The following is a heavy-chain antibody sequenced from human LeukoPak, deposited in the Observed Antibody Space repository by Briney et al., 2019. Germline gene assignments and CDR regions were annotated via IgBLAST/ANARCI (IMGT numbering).Heavy chain of an antibody. CDR2: ISSSGTTI. Sequence: GGSLRLSCAASGFTFSSYEMNWVRQAPGEGLEWVSYISSSGTTIYYADSVKGRFTISRDNAKNSLYLQMNSLRAEDTAVYYCARVGLYFDYWGQGTLVTVSS. J-gene: IGHJ4*02. CDR1: GFTFSSYE. V-gene: IGHV3-48*03. CDR3: ARVGLYFDY.